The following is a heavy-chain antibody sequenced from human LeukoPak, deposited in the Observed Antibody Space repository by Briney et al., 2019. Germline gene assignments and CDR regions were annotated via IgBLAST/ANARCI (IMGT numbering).Heavy chain of an antibody. CDR2: IRYDGSTK. Sequence: GGSLRLSCAASGFTFSNSGTHWVRHAPGKGLKWVAFIRYDGSTKYYADSVKGRFTISRDDSKNTLYLQLNRLRTEETAVYYCALSRFGESGLDLWGRGTLVTVSS. D-gene: IGHD3-10*01. CDR3: ALSRFGESGLDL. CDR1: GFTFSNSG. J-gene: IGHJ2*01. V-gene: IGHV3-30*02.